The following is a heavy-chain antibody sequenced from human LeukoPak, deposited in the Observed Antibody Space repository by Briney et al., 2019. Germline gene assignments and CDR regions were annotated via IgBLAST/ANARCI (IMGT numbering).Heavy chain of an antibody. J-gene: IGHJ4*02. D-gene: IGHD5-18*01. V-gene: IGHV3-23*01. Sequence: GGSLRLSCAASGFTFSSYAMSWVRQAPGKGLEWVSAISGRGDSTYYPDSVKGRFSISRDNSKNTLNLQMNSLRAEDTAVYYCAKHGDTAMWLDYWGQGTLVTVSS. CDR2: ISGRGDST. CDR3: AKHGDTAMWLDY. CDR1: GFTFSSYA.